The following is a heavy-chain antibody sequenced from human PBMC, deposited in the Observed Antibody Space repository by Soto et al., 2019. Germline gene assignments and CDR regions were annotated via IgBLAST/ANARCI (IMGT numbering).Heavy chain of an antibody. CDR2: IYHSGST. Sequence: SETLSLTCAVSGGSVSSGGYSWSWIRQPPGKGLEWIGYIYHSGSTYYNPSLKSRVTISVDRSKNQFSLKLSSVTAADTAVYYCARRQSSSWYGLWGQGTLVTVSS. D-gene: IGHD6-13*01. CDR1: GGSVSSGGYS. V-gene: IGHV4-30-2*01. J-gene: IGHJ4*02. CDR3: ARRQSSSWYGL.